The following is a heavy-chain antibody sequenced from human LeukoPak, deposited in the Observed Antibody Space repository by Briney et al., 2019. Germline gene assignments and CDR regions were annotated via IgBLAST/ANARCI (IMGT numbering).Heavy chain of an antibody. Sequence: PGGSLRLSCAASGFTFSSYSMNWVRQAPGKGLEWVSYISSSSSTIYYADSVKGRFTISRDNSKNTLYLQMNRLRAEDTAVYYCATYGGYVLGYFDYWGQGALVTVSS. J-gene: IGHJ4*02. V-gene: IGHV3-48*01. CDR1: GFTFSSYS. D-gene: IGHD5-12*01. CDR2: ISSSSSTI. CDR3: ATYGGYVLGYFDY.